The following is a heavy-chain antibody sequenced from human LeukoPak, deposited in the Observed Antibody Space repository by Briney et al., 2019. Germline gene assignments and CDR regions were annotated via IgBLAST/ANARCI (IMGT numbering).Heavy chain of an antibody. J-gene: IGHJ4*02. D-gene: IGHD1-26*01. CDR3: VRGGFYRYSGTSGDY. CDR1: GFIFSNYE. CDR2: IRQDGSET. Sequence: PGGSLRLSCAASGFIFSNYEMNWVRQAPEKGLEWVANIRQDGSETYYVDSVKGRFTISRDNAKNSLYLQMNSLRAEDTAVYCCVRGGFYRYSGTSGDYWGQGTLVTVSS. V-gene: IGHV3-7*01.